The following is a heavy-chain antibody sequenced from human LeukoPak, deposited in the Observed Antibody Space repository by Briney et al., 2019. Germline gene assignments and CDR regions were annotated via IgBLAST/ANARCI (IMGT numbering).Heavy chain of an antibody. CDR2: INHNGNVN. CDR1: GFTFSSYW. D-gene: IGHD3-22*01. Sequence: GGSLRLSCAASGFTFSSYWMNWARQAPGKGLEWVASINHNGNVNYYVDSVKGRFTISRDNSKNTLSLQLSSLRAEDTAVYYCARFTSSGFLDLWGQGTLVTVSS. CDR3: ARFTSSGFLDL. J-gene: IGHJ5*02. V-gene: IGHV3-7*03.